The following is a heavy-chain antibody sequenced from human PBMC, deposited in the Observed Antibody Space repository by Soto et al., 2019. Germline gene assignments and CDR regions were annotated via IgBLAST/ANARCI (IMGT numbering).Heavy chain of an antibody. J-gene: IGHJ1*01. V-gene: IGHV4-34*01. Sequence: SETLSLTCAVYGGSFSGYYWSWIRQPPGKGLEWIGEINHSGSTNYNPSLESRVTISVDTSKNQFSLKLSSVTAADTAVYYCARSPGYSSEYFQHWGQGTLVTVSS. D-gene: IGHD2-21*01. CDR3: ARSPGYSSEYFQH. CDR1: GGSFSGYY. CDR2: INHSGST.